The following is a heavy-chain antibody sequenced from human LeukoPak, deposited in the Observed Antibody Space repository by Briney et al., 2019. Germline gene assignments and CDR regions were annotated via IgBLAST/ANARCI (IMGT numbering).Heavy chain of an antibody. CDR3: AKDNQWPLYYFDY. V-gene: IGHV3-74*01. J-gene: IGHJ4*02. D-gene: IGHD6-19*01. CDR2: VNKDGTYT. CDR1: GFTFSDYW. Sequence: GGSLRLSCAASGFTFSDYWMHWVRQAPGKGLVWVSRVNKDGTYTYYADSVKGRFTISRDNSKNTLYLQMNSLRAEDTAVYYCAKDNQWPLYYFDYWGQGTLVTVSS.